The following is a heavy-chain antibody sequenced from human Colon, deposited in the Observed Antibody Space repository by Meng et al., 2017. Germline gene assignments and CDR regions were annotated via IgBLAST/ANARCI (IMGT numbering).Heavy chain of an antibody. J-gene: IGHJ5*02. D-gene: IGHD3-10*01. CDR1: GASISDYY. V-gene: IGHV4-59*01. CDR3: ARGQALLWFGELS. Sequence: GSLRLSCSVSGASISDYYWSWIRQPPGKGLEYIGYVYYTGSTYYNPSLKSRVTISVDTSKNQFFLKLNSVTAADTAVYYCARGQALLWFGELSWGQGTLVTVSS. CDR2: VYYTGST.